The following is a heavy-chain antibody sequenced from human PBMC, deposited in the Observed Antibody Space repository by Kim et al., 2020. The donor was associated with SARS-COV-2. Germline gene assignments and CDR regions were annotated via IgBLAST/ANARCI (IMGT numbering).Heavy chain of an antibody. D-gene: IGHD6-13*01. Sequence: GGSLRLSCAASGFTFSSYSMNWVRQAPGKGLEWVSSISSSSSYKYYADSVKGRFTISRDNAKNSLYLQMNSLRAEDTAVYYCARVAGYSSTSESHYCVDSWGQGTLVTVSS. CDR2: ISSSSSYK. CDR1: GFTFSSYS. V-gene: IGHV3-21*01. CDR3: ARVAGYSSTSESHYCVDS. J-gene: IGHJ4*02.